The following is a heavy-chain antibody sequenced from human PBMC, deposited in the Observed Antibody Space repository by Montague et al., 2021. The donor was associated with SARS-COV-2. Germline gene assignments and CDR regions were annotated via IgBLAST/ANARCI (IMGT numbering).Heavy chain of an antibody. CDR2: IHHSGST. D-gene: IGHD6-19*01. V-gene: IGHV4-34*01. Sequence: SETLSLTCAVYGGSFSGYYWTWIRQPPGKGLEWIGEIHHSGSTSYSPSLKSRVTISVDTSKNQLSLKLSSVTAADTAVYYCARGPVAATGYYYGMDVWGQGTTVTVSS. J-gene: IGHJ6*02. CDR1: GGSFSGYY. CDR3: ARGPVAATGYYYGMDV.